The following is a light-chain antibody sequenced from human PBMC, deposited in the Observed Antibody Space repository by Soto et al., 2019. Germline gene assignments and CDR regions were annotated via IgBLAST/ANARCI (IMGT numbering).Light chain of an antibody. J-gene: IGKJ1*01. CDR2: VSS. V-gene: IGKV2-28*01. Sequence: DIVMTQSPVSLPVTPGEPASISCRSSQSLLHTDGYNYLDWLLQKPGQSPQLLIYVSSYRASGVPDRLSSSGAGTDVTLKISRVEAEDVGVYYCMKPLQTARTFGQGSKLE. CDR3: MKPLQTART. CDR1: QSLLHTDGYNY.